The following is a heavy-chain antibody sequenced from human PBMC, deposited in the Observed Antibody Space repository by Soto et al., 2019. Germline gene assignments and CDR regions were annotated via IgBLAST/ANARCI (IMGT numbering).Heavy chain of an antibody. D-gene: IGHD1-1*01. CDR3: ARSGTADY. CDR2: INPSGGST. Sequence: QVQLVQSGAEVKKPGASVKVSCKASGYTFTSDYMNWVRQAPGQGLEWMGIINPSGGSTSYAQKFQGRVTMPGDTSTSTVYMELSSLRSDDTAVYYCARSGTADYWGQGTLVTVSS. CDR1: GYTFTSDY. V-gene: IGHV1-46*01. J-gene: IGHJ4*02.